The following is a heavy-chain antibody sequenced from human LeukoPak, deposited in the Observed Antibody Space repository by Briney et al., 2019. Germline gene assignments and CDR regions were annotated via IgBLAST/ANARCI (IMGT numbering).Heavy chain of an antibody. CDR3: ARRWLSPLAARVDY. D-gene: IGHD6-6*01. V-gene: IGHV4-31*03. CDR2: IYYSGST. Sequence: KSSETLSLTCTVSGGSIDSSVYYWTWLRQHPGKGLEWIGNIYYSGSTDYNPSLKSRVTISVDTSKNQFSLKLSSVTAADTAVYYCARRWLSPLAARVDYWGQGTLVTVSS. CDR1: GGSIDSSVYY. J-gene: IGHJ4*02.